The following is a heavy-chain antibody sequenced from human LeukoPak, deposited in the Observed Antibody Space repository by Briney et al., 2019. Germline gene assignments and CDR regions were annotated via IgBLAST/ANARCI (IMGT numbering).Heavy chain of an antibody. CDR3: ARDTPRLRGVIRY. Sequence: ASVKVSCKASGYTFTSYDINWVRQATGQGLEWMGWMNPNSGNTGYARKFQGRVTMTRNTSISTAYMELSSLRSEDTAVYYCARDTPRLRGVIRYWGQGTLVTVSS. D-gene: IGHD3-10*01. J-gene: IGHJ4*02. V-gene: IGHV1-8*01. CDR2: MNPNSGNT. CDR1: GYTFTSYD.